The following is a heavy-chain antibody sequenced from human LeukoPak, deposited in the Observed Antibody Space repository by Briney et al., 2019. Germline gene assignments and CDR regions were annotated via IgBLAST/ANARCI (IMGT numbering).Heavy chain of an antibody. CDR1: GGTFSSYA. J-gene: IGHJ4*02. CDR2: IIPIFGTA. Sequence: GASVKVSCKASGGTFSSYAISWVRQAPGQGLEWMGGIIPIFGTANYAQKFQGRVTITADESTSTAYMELSSLRSEDTAVYYCARDSRSQPLLSNFDYWGQGTLVTVSS. CDR3: ARDSRSQPLLSNFDY. D-gene: IGHD2-21*02. V-gene: IGHV1-69*13.